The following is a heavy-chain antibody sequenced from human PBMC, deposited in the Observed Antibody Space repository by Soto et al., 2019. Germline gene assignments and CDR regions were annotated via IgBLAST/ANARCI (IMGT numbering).Heavy chain of an antibody. D-gene: IGHD3-10*01. Sequence: SETLSLTCGVSGASLSSMNWWSWVRQTTGRGLEWIGEVFHTGLTNYNPSLKSPVTISMDASKNQLSLEAVSVSAADTAVYFCAREVYYGGFSLGYWGHGILVTVSS. V-gene: IGHV4-4*02. J-gene: IGHJ4*01. CDR1: GASLSSMNW. CDR2: VFHTGLT. CDR3: AREVYYGGFSLGY.